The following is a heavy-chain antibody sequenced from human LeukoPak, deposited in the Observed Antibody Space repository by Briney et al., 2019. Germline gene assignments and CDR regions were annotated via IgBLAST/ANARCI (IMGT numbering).Heavy chain of an antibody. CDR3: ARVFGADNDAFDI. CDR2: ISGSGGST. Sequence: GGSLRLSCAASGFTFSSYAMSWVRQAPGKGLEWVSAISGSGGSTYYAGSVKGRFTVSRDNSKNTLYLQMNSLRAEDTAVYYCARVFGADNDAFDIWGQGTMVTVSS. CDR1: GFTFSSYA. D-gene: IGHD3-3*01. V-gene: IGHV3-23*01. J-gene: IGHJ3*02.